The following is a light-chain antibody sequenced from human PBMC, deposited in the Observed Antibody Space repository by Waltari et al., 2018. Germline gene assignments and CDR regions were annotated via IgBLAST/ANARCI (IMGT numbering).Light chain of an antibody. CDR1: SNDLGNYNL. Sequence: QSALTQPASVSGSPGPSITISCPGSSNDLGNYNLVSWYQQHPGKAPKLMIYEGTERPSGVSNRFSGSKSGNTASLTISGLQAEDEADYYCCSYAGSTTFLYVFGTGTKVTVL. CDR2: EGT. J-gene: IGLJ1*01. CDR3: CSYAGSTTFLYV. V-gene: IGLV2-23*01.